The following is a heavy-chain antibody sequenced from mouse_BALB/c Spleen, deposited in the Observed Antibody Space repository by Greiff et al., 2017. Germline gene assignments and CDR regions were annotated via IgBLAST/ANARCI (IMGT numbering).Heavy chain of an antibody. Sequence: EVQLQQSGAKLVKPGASVKLSCTASGFNIKDTYMHWVKQRPEQGLELIGRIDPANGNTKYDPKFQGKATITADTSSNTAYLQLSSLTSEDTAVYYCARLYDGYYGGFAYWGQGTLVTVSA. CDR1: GFNIKDTY. J-gene: IGHJ3*01. D-gene: IGHD2-3*01. CDR3: ARLYDGYYGGFAY. V-gene: IGHV14-3*02. CDR2: IDPANGNT.